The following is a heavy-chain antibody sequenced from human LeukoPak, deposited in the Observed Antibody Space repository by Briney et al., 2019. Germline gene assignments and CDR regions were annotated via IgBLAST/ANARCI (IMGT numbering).Heavy chain of an antibody. CDR2: ISGSGSRT. V-gene: IGHV3-23*01. D-gene: IGHD1-14*01. CDR1: GFTFRTYG. J-gene: IGHJ4*02. Sequence: GGSLRLSCAASGFTFRTYGMHWVRQAPGKGLEWVSSISGSGSRTYYTESVKGRFTISRDNSKNTLYLQMNSLRADETAIYYCASRPRADIGPLDFWGQGTLVTGSS. CDR3: ASRPRADIGPLDF.